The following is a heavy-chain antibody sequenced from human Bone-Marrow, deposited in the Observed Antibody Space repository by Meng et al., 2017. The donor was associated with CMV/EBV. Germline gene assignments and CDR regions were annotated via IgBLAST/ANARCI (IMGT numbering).Heavy chain of an antibody. J-gene: IGHJ3*02. D-gene: IGHD3-10*01. V-gene: IGHV4-59*01. CDR1: GGSISSYY. Sequence: GSLRLSCTVSGGSISSYYWSWIRQPPGKGLEWLGYIYYSGSTNYNPSLKSRVTMSVDTAKNQFSLKLTSVTATDTAFYYCARQPPGSAAFDIWGQGTMVTVSS. CDR2: IYYSGST. CDR3: ARQPPGSAAFDI.